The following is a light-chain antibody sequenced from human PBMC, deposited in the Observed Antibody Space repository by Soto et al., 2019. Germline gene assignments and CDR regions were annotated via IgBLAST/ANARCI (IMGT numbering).Light chain of an antibody. Sequence: EIVLTQSPGTLSLSPGERATLSCRASQSVSNNYLAWYQQKPGQAPRLLIYGAFSRATGIPDMFSGGGSGTDFTLTISRLEPEDFAVDYCQQYGSSPLTFGGGTKVEIK. CDR1: QSVSNNY. CDR2: GAF. V-gene: IGKV3-20*01. J-gene: IGKJ4*01. CDR3: QQYGSSPLT.